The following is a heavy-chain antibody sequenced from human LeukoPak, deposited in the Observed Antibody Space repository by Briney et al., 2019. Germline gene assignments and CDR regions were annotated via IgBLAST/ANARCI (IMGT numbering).Heavy chain of an antibody. V-gene: IGHV3-74*01. CDR1: VFTFNSCR. CDR2: INNDGSGT. J-gene: IGHJ6*02. D-gene: IGHD3-3*01. CDR3: VRGGGWSGTHMRCGTND. Sequence: GGPLRLFCAASVFTFNSCRMHWVPQTPGKGLVGVSRINNDGSGTSYADSVKDRFTIYRDNAKIILFQKKYSLRAEDTAADYCVRGGGWSGTHMRCGTNDWGQGTTVTVSS.